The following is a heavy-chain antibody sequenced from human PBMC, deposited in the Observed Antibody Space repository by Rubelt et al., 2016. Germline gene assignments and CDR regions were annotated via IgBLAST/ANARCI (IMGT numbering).Heavy chain of an antibody. D-gene: IGHD1-26*01. Sequence: SLTCAVSGGSINDNNWWSWVRQPPGKGLEWIGEISHSGSTSYNPSLQSRVTISMDKSMHHFSLRLSSVTAADTAVYYCARASGSYQANGWYFDLWGRGALVTVSS. V-gene: IGHV4-4*02. CDR3: ARASGSYQANGWYFDL. CDR2: ISHSGST. CDR1: GGSINDNNW. J-gene: IGHJ2*01.